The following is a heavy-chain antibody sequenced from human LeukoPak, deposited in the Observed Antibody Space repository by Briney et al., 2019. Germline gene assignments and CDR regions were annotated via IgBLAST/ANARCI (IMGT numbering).Heavy chain of an antibody. J-gene: IGHJ3*02. CDR2: MRQDGSEK. V-gene: IGHV3-7*01. Sequence: KPGGSLRLSCAASGFTFSRYWMTWVRQAPGKGLEWVAHMRQDGSEKYYVDSVKGRFTISRDNDKTSLYLQMSSLRAEDTAVYYCARDLTGEGVGAFDILGPRDNGHRLF. CDR3: ARDLTGEGVGAFDI. CDR1: GFTFSRYW. D-gene: IGHD7-27*01.